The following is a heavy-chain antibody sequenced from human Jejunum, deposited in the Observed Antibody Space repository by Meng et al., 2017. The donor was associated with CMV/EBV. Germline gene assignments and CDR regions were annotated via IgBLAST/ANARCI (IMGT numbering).Heavy chain of an antibody. CDR1: GDSITKNNG. CDR2: MFHTGNT. Sequence: AGDSITKNNGVSRVGQAPRKELRWIGEMFHTGNTYYNPSLKSRITLSMDKSKNQFSLTLTSLTAADTAVFYCVRGGPMVRGIFDYWGQGILVTVSS. CDR3: VRGGPMVRGIFDY. J-gene: IGHJ4*02. V-gene: IGHV4/OR15-8*02. D-gene: IGHD3-10*01.